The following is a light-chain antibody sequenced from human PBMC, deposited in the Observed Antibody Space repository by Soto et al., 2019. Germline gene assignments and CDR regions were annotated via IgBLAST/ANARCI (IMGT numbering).Light chain of an antibody. J-gene: IGLJ1*01. CDR2: EFS. CDR3: ISYTGSSTPRYV. V-gene: IGLV2-14*01. Sequence: QSALSQPASVSGSPGQSISISCTGTSSDIGGDNFVSWYQQHPGKVPKLILYEFSNRPSGVSGRFSGSKSGNTASLAISGLQAEDEADYYCISYTGSSTPRYVFGTGTKLTVL. CDR1: SSDIGGDNF.